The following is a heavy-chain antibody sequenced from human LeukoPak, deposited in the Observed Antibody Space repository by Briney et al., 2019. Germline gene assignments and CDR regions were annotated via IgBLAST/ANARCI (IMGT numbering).Heavy chain of an antibody. D-gene: IGHD4/OR15-4a*01. J-gene: IGHJ4*02. V-gene: IGHV2-5*02. Sequence: SSPTLVKPTQTLTLTCSFSGFSLTSGGEGVAWIRQPPGKAPEWLALIYWDDDKRFRPSLQNRLTVSKDHSKNPVVLSMTKMDPLDTGTYYCAHTRHGATPTRLDFWGQGILVVVS. CDR2: IYWDDDK. CDR3: AHTRHGATPTRLDF. CDR1: GFSLTSGGEG.